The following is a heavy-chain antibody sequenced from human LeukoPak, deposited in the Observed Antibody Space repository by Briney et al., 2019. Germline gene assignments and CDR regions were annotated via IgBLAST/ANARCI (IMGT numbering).Heavy chain of an antibody. J-gene: IGHJ3*02. CDR3: AHSMRVVTANDAFDI. CDR1: GFSLSTSGVG. Sequence: SGPTLVKPTQTLTLTCTFSGFSLSTSGVGVGWIRQPPGKALEWLALIYWDDDKRYSPSLKSRLTITKDTSKTQVVLTMTNMDPVDTATYYCAHSMRVVTANDAFDIWGQGTMVTVSS. V-gene: IGHV2-5*02. D-gene: IGHD2-21*02. CDR2: IYWDDDK.